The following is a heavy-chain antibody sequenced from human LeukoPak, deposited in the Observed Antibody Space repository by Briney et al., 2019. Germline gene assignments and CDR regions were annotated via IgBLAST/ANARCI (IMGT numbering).Heavy chain of an antibody. CDR2: ISGSGDTT. D-gene: IGHD1-26*01. J-gene: IGHJ4*02. CDR1: GFTFSSYA. V-gene: IGHV3-23*01. CDR3: AKSRGESRGASNY. Sequence: GGSLRLSCAASGFTFSSYAMNWVRQAPGKGLEWGSFISGSGDTTYYADSVKGRFTISRDSSKNTLYLQMNSLRAEDTAVYYCAKSRGESRGASNYWGQGTLVTVSS.